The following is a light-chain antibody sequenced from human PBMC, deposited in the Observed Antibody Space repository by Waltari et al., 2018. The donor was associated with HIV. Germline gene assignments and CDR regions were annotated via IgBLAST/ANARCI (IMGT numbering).Light chain of an antibody. CDR3: GTWDSSLSAVL. J-gene: IGLJ2*01. CDR2: DNT. CDR1: SPNIGSNR. Sequence: QSVLTQPPSVSAAPGQKVTIPCSGSSPNIGSNRVFWYQQLPGTSPKHLIHDNTKRPSGIPDRFSGSKSGTLATLGITGLQTGDEADYYCGTWDSSLSAVLFGGGTKLTVL. V-gene: IGLV1-51*01.